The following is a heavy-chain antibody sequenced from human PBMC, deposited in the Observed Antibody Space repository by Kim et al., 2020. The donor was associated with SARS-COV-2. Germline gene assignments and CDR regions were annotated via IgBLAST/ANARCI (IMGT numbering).Heavy chain of an antibody. Sequence: SETLSLTCIVSGASMRDQYWIWIRQSPGERLEWIGHISYRGNTKYNPSLRSRATILVDTSKNQFSLNLRSVTAADTAVYFCARSDTYCPTGVCPNSFDV. V-gene: IGHV4-59*08. CDR1: GASMRDQY. D-gene: IGHD2-8*01. J-gene: IGHJ3*01. CDR3: ARSDTYCPTGVCPNSFDV. CDR2: ISYRGNT.